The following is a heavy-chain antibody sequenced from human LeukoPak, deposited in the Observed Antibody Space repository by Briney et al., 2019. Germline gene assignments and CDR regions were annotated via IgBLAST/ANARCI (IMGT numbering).Heavy chain of an antibody. CDR3: AKGTDVMISGRYVLHY. CDR2: IYSDGVT. J-gene: IGHJ4*02. Sequence: PGGSLRLSCAASGFIVNSYAMSWVRQAPGKGLAWVSLIYSDGVTQYADSVKGRFTISRDNFKNTLYLQMNSLRVEDTAVYYCAKGTDVMISGRYVLHYWGQGTLVTVSS. V-gene: IGHV3-53*01. D-gene: IGHD6-19*01. CDR1: GFIVNSYA.